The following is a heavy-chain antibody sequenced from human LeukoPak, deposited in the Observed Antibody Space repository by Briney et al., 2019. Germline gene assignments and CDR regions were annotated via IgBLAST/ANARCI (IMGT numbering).Heavy chain of an antibody. J-gene: IGHJ4*02. D-gene: IGHD6-6*01. CDR2: IGSSGYTI. V-gene: IGHV3-11*01. Sequence: AGGSLRLSCAASGFPFSNYYMSWIRQAPGKGLEWISYIGSSGYTIYYADSVKGRFTISRDNAKNSLYLQMDSLRAEDTAIYYCARPQTSSLSTASLGYWGQGTLVTASS. CDR1: GFPFSNYY. CDR3: ARPQTSSLSTASLGY.